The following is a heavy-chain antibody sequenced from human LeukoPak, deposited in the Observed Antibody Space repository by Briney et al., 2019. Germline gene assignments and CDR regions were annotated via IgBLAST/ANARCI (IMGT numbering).Heavy chain of an antibody. J-gene: IGHJ5*02. CDR3: ARQWLYYDSSAYRNYNCFDP. D-gene: IGHD3-22*01. Sequence: GESLKISCKGSGYSFTNYWIGWVRQMPGKGLEWMGIIYPGDSDTRYSPSFQGQVTISADKSISTAYLQWSSLKASDTAMYYCARQWLYYDSSAYRNYNCFDPWGQGTLVTVSS. CDR2: IYPGDSDT. CDR1: GYSFTNYW. V-gene: IGHV5-51*01.